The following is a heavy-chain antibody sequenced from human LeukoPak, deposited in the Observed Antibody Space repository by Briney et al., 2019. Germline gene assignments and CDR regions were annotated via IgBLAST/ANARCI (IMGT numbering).Heavy chain of an antibody. CDR3: AKGIGGSSWYYFDY. D-gene: IGHD6-13*01. V-gene: IGHV3-23*01. J-gene: IGHJ4*02. Sequence: GGSLRLSCAASGFTFSSYAMGWVRQAPGKGLEWVSAISGSGGSTYYADSVKGRFTISRDNSKNTLYLQMNSLRAEDTAVYYCAKGIGGSSWYYFDYWGQGTLVTVSS. CDR1: GFTFSSYA. CDR2: ISGSGGST.